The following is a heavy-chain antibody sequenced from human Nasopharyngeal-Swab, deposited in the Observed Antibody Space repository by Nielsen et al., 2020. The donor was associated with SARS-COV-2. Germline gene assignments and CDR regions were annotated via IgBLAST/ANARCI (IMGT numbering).Heavy chain of an antibody. Sequence: GEPLKISCAASGFTFSSYSMNWVRQAPGKGLEWVSYISSSSSTIYYADSVKGRFTISRDNAKNSLYLQMNSLRDEDTAVYYCARDRAAGYGDYNLEGYWGQGTLVTVSS. D-gene: IGHD4-17*01. J-gene: IGHJ4*02. V-gene: IGHV3-48*02. CDR2: ISSSSSTI. CDR1: GFTFSSYS. CDR3: ARDRAAGYGDYNLEGY.